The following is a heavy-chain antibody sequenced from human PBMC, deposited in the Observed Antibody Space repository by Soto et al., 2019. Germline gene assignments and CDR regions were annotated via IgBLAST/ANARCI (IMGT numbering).Heavy chain of an antibody. CDR3: TRAPWYGAFDI. CDR1: GYTFTSYY. J-gene: IGHJ3*02. V-gene: IGHV1-46*01. CDR2: INPSGGST. Sequence: ASVKVSCKASGYTFTSYYIHWVRQAPGQGLEWVGIINPSGGSTTYAQKFQGRVTMTRDTSTSTVYMELSSLRSEDTAVYYCTRAPWYGAFDIWGQGTMVTVSS. D-gene: IGHD2-15*01.